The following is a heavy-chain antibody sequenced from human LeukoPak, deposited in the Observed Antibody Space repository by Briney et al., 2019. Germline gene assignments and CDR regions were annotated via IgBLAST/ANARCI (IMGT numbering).Heavy chain of an antibody. Sequence: SVKVSCKASGSTFTSSAMQWVRQARGQRLEWIGWIVVGSGNTNYAQKFQERVTITRDMSTSTAYMELSSLRSEDTAVYHCAARITSPFVDYWGQGTLVTVSS. CDR2: IVVGSGNT. CDR1: GSTFTSSA. D-gene: IGHD3-16*01. J-gene: IGHJ4*02. V-gene: IGHV1-58*02. CDR3: AARITSPFVDY.